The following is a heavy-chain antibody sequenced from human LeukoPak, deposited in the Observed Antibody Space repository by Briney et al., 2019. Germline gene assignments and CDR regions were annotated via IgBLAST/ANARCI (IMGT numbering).Heavy chain of an antibody. V-gene: IGHV3-7*01. D-gene: IGHD6-6*01. CDR1: GFTFSDYW. CDR3: ARRGGSSSRRSPIDY. CDR2: IKQDGSQR. Sequence: GGSLRLSCTASGFTFSDYWMTWVRQAPGKGPEWVANIKQDGSQRYYVDSVRGRFTISRDNTKNSLFLQMNGLRAEDTAVYYCARRGGSSSRRSPIDYWGQGTLVTVSS. J-gene: IGHJ4*02.